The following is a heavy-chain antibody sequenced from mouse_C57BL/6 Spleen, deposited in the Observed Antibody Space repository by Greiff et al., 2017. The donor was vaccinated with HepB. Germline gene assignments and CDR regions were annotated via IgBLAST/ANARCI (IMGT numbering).Heavy chain of an antibody. V-gene: IGHV1-69*01. D-gene: IGHD1-1*01. CDR3: ARWYYGSSYYWYVDV. J-gene: IGHJ1*03. CDR2: IDPSDSYT. Sequence: QVQLQQPGAELVMPGASVKLSCKASGYTFTSYWMHWVKQRPGQGLEWIGEIDPSDSYTNYNQKFKGKSTLTVDKSSSTAYMQLSSLTSEDSAVYYCARWYYGSSYYWYVDVWGTGTTVTVSS. CDR1: GYTFTSYW.